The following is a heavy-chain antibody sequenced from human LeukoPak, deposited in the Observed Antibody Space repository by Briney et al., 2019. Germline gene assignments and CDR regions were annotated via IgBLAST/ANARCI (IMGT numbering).Heavy chain of an antibody. V-gene: IGHV1-69*06. CDR3: ARVGVSSYSSSGY. D-gene: IGHD6-13*01. CDR1: GGTFSSYA. CDR2: IIPIFGTA. Sequence: SVKVSCKASGGTFSSYAISWVRQAPGQGLEWMGGIIPIFGTADYAQKFQGRVTITADKSTSTAYMELSSLRSEDTAVYYCARVGVSSYSSSGYWGQGTLVTVSS. J-gene: IGHJ4*02.